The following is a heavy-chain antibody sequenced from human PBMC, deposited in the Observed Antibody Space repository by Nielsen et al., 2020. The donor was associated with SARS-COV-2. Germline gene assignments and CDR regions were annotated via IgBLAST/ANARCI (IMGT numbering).Heavy chain of an antibody. CDR2: IYYSGST. J-gene: IGHJ5*02. CDR3: ARGGYCSSTSCYGPTNWFDP. V-gene: IGHV4-59*01. D-gene: IGHD2-2*01. CDR1: GGSFSSYY. Sequence: SETLSLTCAVYGGSFSSYYWSWIRQPPGKGLEWIGYIYYSGSTNYNPSLKSRVTISVDTSKNQFSLKLSSVTAADTAVYYCARGGYCSSTSCYGPTNWFDPWGQGTLVTVSS.